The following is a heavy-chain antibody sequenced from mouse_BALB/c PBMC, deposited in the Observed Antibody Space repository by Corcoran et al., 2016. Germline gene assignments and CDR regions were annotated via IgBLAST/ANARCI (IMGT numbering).Heavy chain of an antibody. CDR1: GYTFSTYW. J-gene: IGHJ3*01. Sequence: QVQLQQSGAELMKPGASVKISCTATGYTFSTYWQEWVKQRPGHGLEWIGEILPGSGSTNYNEKFKGKATFTADTSSNTAYMQLSSLTSEDSAVYYCARRDPWCAYWCQGTLVTVS. CDR3: ARRDPWCAY. V-gene: IGHV1-9*01. CDR2: ILPGSGST.